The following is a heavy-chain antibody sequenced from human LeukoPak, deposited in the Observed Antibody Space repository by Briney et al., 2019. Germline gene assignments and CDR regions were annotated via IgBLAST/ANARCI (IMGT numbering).Heavy chain of an antibody. J-gene: IGHJ3*02. CDR1: GFTYSSYG. CDR3: AKGSREWELLDAFDI. V-gene: IGHV3-23*01. Sequence: GGSLRLSCAASGFTYSSYGMTWVRQAPGKGLEWVSGISGSVSRTDYADSVKGRFTISRDNAKNTLYLQITSLRAENTAAYYCAKGSREWELLDAFDIWGQGTMVTVSS. D-gene: IGHD1-26*01. CDR2: ISGSVSRT.